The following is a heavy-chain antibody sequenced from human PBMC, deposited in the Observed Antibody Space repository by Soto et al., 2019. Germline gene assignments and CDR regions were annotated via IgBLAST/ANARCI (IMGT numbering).Heavy chain of an antibody. CDR3: AKYSRYLDY. D-gene: IGHD3-22*01. Sequence: SSETLSLTCTVSGGPIRSYYWSWIRQPPGKGLEWIGYIYYGGNTNYNPSLKSRVTMSVDTSKNQFSLKLRSVTAADTAVYYCAKYSRYLDYWGQGTLVTVS. CDR1: GGPIRSYY. J-gene: IGHJ4*02. V-gene: IGHV4-59*01. CDR2: IYYGGNT.